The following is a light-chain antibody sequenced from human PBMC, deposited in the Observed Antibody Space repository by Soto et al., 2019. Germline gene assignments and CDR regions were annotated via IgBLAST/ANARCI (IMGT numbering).Light chain of an antibody. V-gene: IGLV2-14*01. Sequence: QSALTQPASVSGSPGQSITISCTGTSIDVGGYNYVSWYQQHPGKAPKLMIYDVSNRPSGVSNRFSGSKSGNTASLTISGLQAEDEADYYCSSYTSSSTPCVFGTGTKLTVL. CDR3: SSYTSSSTPCV. CDR1: SIDVGGYNY. CDR2: DVS. J-gene: IGLJ1*01.